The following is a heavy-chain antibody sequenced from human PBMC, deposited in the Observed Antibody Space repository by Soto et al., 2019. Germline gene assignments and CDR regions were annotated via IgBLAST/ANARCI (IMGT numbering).Heavy chain of an antibody. CDR3: ASSMITFGGVIASDY. V-gene: IGHV1-46*01. CDR1: GYTFTSYY. D-gene: IGHD3-16*02. CDR2: INPSGGST. Sequence: ASVKVSCKASGYTFTSYYMHWARQAPGQGLEWMGIINPSGGSTSYAQKFQGRVTMTRDTSTSTVYMELSSLRSEDTAVYYCASSMITFGGVIASDYWGQGTLVTVSS. J-gene: IGHJ4*02.